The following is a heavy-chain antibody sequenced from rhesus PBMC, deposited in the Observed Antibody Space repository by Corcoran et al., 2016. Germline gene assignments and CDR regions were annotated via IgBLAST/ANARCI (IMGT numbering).Heavy chain of an antibody. CDR2: IGGSSGIT. CDR1: GCSILGCY. CDR3: ARFSGYYPNFDY. Sequence: QVQLQESGPGLGKPSETLPLTCAVCGCSILGCYWHWHRHAPGRGLEGFGYIGGSSGITYYNASLKGRFTISTDTSKNQFSLKLTSVTAADTAVYYCARFSGYYPNFDYWGQGVLVTVSS. J-gene: IGHJ4*01. V-gene: IGHV4-165*02. D-gene: IGHD3-28*01.